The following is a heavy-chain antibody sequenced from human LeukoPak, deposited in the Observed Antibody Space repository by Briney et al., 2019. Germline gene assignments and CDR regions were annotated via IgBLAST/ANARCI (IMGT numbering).Heavy chain of an antibody. V-gene: IGHV4-34*01. D-gene: IGHD6-13*01. CDR3: ARGWAAPGTLYYYYGMDV. CDR1: DGSFSGYY. CDR2: INHSGST. J-gene: IGHJ6*02. Sequence: SETLSLTCAVYDGSFSGYYWSWVRQPPGKGLEWIGEINHSGSTNYNTSLKSRVTMSVDPSKNQFSLKLSSVTAVDTAVYYCARGWAAPGTLYYYYGMDVRGQGTTVTVSS.